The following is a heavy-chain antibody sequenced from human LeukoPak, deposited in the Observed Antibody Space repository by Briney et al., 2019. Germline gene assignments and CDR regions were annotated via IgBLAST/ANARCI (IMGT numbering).Heavy chain of an antibody. CDR2: IIPIFGTA. Sequence: SVKVSCKASGGTFSSYAISWVRQAPGQGLEWMGGIIPIFGTANYAQKFQGRVTITADESTSTAYMELSSLRSEDTAVYYCATGSGSLRPDAFDIWGQGTMVTVSS. V-gene: IGHV1-69*13. J-gene: IGHJ3*02. CDR3: ATGSGSLRPDAFDI. D-gene: IGHD1-26*01. CDR1: GGTFSSYA.